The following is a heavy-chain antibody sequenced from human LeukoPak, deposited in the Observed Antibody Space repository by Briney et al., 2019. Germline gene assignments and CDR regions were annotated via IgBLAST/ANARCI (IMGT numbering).Heavy chain of an antibody. J-gene: IGHJ3*01. CDR2: FSPYNGDT. Sequence: GSVKVSCKASGYTFTSYGISWVRQAPGQGLEWMGWFSPYNGDTKYAPKLKGRVTLTADTLTSTAYMELRTLISDDTATYYCAIGQGVITWGGADVYDVWGQGTTVIVSS. D-gene: IGHD3-16*01. CDR1: GYTFTSYG. V-gene: IGHV1-18*01. CDR3: AIGQGVITWGGADVYDV.